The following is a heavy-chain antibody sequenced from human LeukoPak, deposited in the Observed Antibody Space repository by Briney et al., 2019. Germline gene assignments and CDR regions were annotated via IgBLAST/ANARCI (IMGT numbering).Heavy chain of an antibody. CDR2: IKSDGGT. Sequence: GGSLRLPCAASGFTFSTYWMHWVCQAPGKGLVWVSRIKSDGGTNYADSVKGRFTISRDNAKKTVSLQMNSLRPEDTGVYYCARAPSEIGGYYPEYFRHWGQGTLVTVSS. J-gene: IGHJ1*01. D-gene: IGHD3-22*01. V-gene: IGHV3-74*01. CDR3: ARAPSEIGGYYPEYFRH. CDR1: GFTFSTYW.